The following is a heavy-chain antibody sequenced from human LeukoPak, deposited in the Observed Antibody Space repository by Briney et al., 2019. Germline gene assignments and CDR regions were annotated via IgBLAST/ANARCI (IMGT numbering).Heavy chain of an antibody. CDR2: IIPILGIA. CDR1: GGTFSSYA. V-gene: IGHV1-69*04. CDR3: ARDQSYYYFWSGYGPPHYGMDV. J-gene: IGHJ6*02. D-gene: IGHD3-3*01. Sequence: SVTVSCKASGGTFSSYAISWVRQAPGQGLEWMGRIIPILGIANYAQKFQGRVTITADKSTSTAYMELSSLRSEDTAVYYCARDQSYYYFWSGYGPPHYGMDVWGQGTTVTVSS.